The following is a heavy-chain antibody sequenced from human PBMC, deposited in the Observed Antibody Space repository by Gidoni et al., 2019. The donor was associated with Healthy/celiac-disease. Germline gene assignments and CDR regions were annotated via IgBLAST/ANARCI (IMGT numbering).Heavy chain of an antibody. CDR1: GFTFSSYA. CDR2: ISGSGGST. D-gene: IGHD3-22*01. J-gene: IGHJ4*02. CDR3: ATRTYDSSGYEQGY. Sequence: EVQLLESGGGLVQPGGSLRLSCAASGFTFSSYAMSWVRQAPGKGLEWVSAISGSGGSTYYADSVKGRFTISRDNSKNTLYLQMNSLRAEDTAVYYCATRTYDSSGYEQGYWGQGTLVTVSS. V-gene: IGHV3-23*01.